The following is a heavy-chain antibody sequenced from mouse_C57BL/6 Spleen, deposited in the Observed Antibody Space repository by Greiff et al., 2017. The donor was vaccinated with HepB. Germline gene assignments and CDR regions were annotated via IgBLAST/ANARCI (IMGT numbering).Heavy chain of an antibody. Sequence: EVQVVESGGGLVQPGGSLKLSCAASGFTFSDYYMYWVRQTPEKRLEWVAYISNGGGSTYYPDTVKGRFTISRDNAKNTMYLQMSRLKSEDTAMYDCARHNWDESYAMDYWGQGTSVTVSS. CDR2: ISNGGGST. CDR1: GFTFSDYY. J-gene: IGHJ4*01. D-gene: IGHD4-1*01. V-gene: IGHV5-12*01. CDR3: ARHNWDESYAMDY.